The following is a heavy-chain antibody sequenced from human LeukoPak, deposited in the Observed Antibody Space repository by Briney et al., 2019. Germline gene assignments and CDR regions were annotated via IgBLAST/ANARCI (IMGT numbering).Heavy chain of an antibody. V-gene: IGHV1-8*01. J-gene: IGHJ3*02. Sequence: GASVKVSCKASGYTFTSYDINWVRQATGQGLEWMGWMNPNSGNTGYAQKFQGRVTMTRNTSISTAYMELSSLRSEDTAVYYCARGSGAFWNYVWGSYRYAFDIWGQGTIVTVSS. CDR2: MNPNSGNT. D-gene: IGHD3-16*02. CDR3: ARGSGAFWNYVWGSYRYAFDI. CDR1: GYTFTSYD.